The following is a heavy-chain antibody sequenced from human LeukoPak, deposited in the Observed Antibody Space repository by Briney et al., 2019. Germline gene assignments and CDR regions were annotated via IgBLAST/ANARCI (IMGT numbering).Heavy chain of an antibody. V-gene: IGHV2-5*01. D-gene: IGHD3-3*01. Sequence: SGPTLVNPTQTLTLTCTFSGFSLSTSGVGVGWIRQPPGKALEWLALIYWNDDKRYSPSLKSRLTITKDTSKNQVVLTMTNMDPVDTATYYCAHSTYYDFWSGYSFLGYYYNGMDVWGQGTTVTVSS. J-gene: IGHJ6*02. CDR2: IYWNDDK. CDR3: AHSTYYDFWSGYSFLGYYYNGMDV. CDR1: GFSLSTSGVG.